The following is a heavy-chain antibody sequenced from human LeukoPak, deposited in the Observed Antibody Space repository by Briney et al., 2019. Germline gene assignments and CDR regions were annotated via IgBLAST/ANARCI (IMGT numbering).Heavy chain of an antibody. CDR1: GYTFTSYY. J-gene: IGHJ6*03. CDR3: ARGMGFCSGRKRDYYMDV. Sequence: ASVKVSCKASGYTFTSYYMHWVRQAPGQGLEWMGIINPSGGSTSYAQKFQGRVTMTRDTSTSTVYMELSSLRSEDTAVYYCARGMGFCSGRKRDYYMDVWGKGTTVTVSS. CDR2: INPSGGST. D-gene: IGHD6-19*01. V-gene: IGHV1-46*03.